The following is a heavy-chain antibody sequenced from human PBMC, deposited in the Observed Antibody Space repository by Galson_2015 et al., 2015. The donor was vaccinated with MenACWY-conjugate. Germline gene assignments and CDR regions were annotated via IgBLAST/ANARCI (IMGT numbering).Heavy chain of an antibody. V-gene: IGHV3-23*01. Sequence: SLRLSCAASGFTFSSYAMSWVRQAPGKGLEWVSAISGSGGSTYYADSVKGRFTISRDNSKNTLYLQMNSLRAEDTAVYYCAKDWDDYYSLPHFDYWGQGTLVTVSS. J-gene: IGHJ4*02. CDR1: GFTFSSYA. CDR2: ISGSGGST. D-gene: IGHD2-21*01. CDR3: AKDWDDYYSLPHFDY.